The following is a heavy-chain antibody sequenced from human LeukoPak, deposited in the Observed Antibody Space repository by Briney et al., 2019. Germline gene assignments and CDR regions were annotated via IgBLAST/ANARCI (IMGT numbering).Heavy chain of an antibody. D-gene: IGHD4/OR15-4a*01. V-gene: IGHV3-23*01. CDR3: ARRAGAYSHPYDY. Sequence: PGRSLRLSCAASRFTFSSYAMSWVRQAPGKGLEWVSAISGSGGSTYYSDSVKGRFTISRDNSKNTLYLQMNSLRAEDTAVYYCARRAGAYSHPYDYWGQGTLVTVSS. CDR2: ISGSGGST. J-gene: IGHJ4*02. CDR1: RFTFSSYA.